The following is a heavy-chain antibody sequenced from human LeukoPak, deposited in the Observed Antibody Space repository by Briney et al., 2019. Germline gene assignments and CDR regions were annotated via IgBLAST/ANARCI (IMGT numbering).Heavy chain of an antibody. CDR3: ASFGAGTHYYYYMDV. V-gene: IGHV3-21*01. J-gene: IGHJ6*03. CDR2: ISSSSSYI. D-gene: IGHD6-19*01. Sequence: PGRSLRLSCAASGFTFSSYVMHWVRQAPGKGLEWVSSISSSSSYIYYADSVKGRFTISRDNAKNSLYLQMNSLRAEDTAVYYCASFGAGTHYYYYMDVWGKGTTVTVSS. CDR1: GFTFSSYV.